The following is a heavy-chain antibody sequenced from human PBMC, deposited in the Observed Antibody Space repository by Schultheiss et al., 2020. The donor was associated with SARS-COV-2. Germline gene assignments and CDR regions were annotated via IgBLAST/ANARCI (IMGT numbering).Heavy chain of an antibody. D-gene: IGHD3-10*01. Sequence: GGSLRLSCAASGFTFSSYWMHWVRQAPGKGLEWVSGISWNSGSIGYADSLKGRFTISRDNAKNSVYLQMNSLRAEDTAVYYCARDNTYYGPMDVWGQGTTVTVSS. V-gene: IGHV3-74*01. CDR3: ARDNTYYGPMDV. J-gene: IGHJ6*02. CDR1: GFTFSSYW. CDR2: ISWNSGSI.